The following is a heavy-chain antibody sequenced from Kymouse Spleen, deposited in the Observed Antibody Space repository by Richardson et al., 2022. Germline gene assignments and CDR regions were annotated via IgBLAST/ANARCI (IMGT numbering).Heavy chain of an antibody. D-gene: IGHD5-12*01. V-gene: IGHV3-23*04. CDR3: AKDRGYSGYDGTWFDP. Sequence: EVQLVESGGGLVQPGGSLRLSCAASGFTFSSYAMSWVRQAPGKGLEWVSAISGSGGSTYYADSVKGRFTISRDNSKNTLYLQMNSLRAEDTAVYYCAKDRGYSGYDGTWFDPWGQGTLVTVSS. J-gene: IGHJ5*02. CDR1: GFTFSSYA. CDR2: ISGSGGST.